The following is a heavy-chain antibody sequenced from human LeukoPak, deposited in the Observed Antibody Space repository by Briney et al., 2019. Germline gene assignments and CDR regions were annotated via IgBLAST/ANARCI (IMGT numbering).Heavy chain of an antibody. CDR3: ARGGAARLHFQN. Sequence: SETLSLTCTVSRGSISSAGYFWTWIRQHPGQGLEWIGYIYHSGSTNYNPSLQSRVTISVDTSKNQFSLNLNSVTAADTAVYYCARGGAARLHFQNWGQGTLVTVSS. D-gene: IGHD6-6*01. J-gene: IGHJ1*01. CDR1: RGSISSAGYF. V-gene: IGHV4-61*08. CDR2: IYHSGST.